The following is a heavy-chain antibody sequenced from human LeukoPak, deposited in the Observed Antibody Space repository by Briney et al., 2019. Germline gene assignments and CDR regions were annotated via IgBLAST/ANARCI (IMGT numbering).Heavy chain of an antibody. CDR3: ARVVISSDAFDI. Sequence: GATVKVSCKASGYTFTGYYLHWVRQAPGQGLEWMGWVNSNGGGTNCEEKFQGRVTMTRDTSISTAYMELSRLRSDDTAVYYCARVVISSDAFDIWGQGTMVT. CDR1: GYTFTGYY. V-gene: IGHV1-2*02. J-gene: IGHJ3*02. D-gene: IGHD3-22*01. CDR2: VNSNGGGT.